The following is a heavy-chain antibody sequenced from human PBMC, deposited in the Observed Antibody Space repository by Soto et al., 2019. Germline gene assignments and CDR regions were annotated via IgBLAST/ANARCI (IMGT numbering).Heavy chain of an antibody. CDR2: IKNKADGGTT. CDR3: ATVGYCGGDWCYASYYGMDV. Sequence: EVQLVESGGGLVKPGGSLRLSCAASGLTFKNAWMTWVRRAPGKGLEWIGRIKNKADGGTTDYAAPVKGRFIISRDDSPNMLYLQMHSLTTEDTAVYYCATVGYCGGDWCYASYYGMDVWGQGTTVTVSS. V-gene: IGHV3-15*01. J-gene: IGHJ6*02. CDR1: GLTFKNAW. D-gene: IGHD2-21*02.